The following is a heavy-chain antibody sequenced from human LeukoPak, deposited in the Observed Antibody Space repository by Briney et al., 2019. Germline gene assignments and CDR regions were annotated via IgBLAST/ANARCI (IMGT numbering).Heavy chain of an antibody. CDR3: ASNRYCSGGSCYPDYYGMDV. CDR2: IYYSGST. V-gene: IGHV4-39*01. CDR1: GGSISSSSYY. Sequence: KPSETLSLTCTVSGGSISSSSYYWGWIRQPPGKGLEWIGSIYYSGSTYYNPSLKSRVTISVDTSKNQFSLKLSSVTAADTAVYYCASNRYCSGGSCYPDYYGMDVWGQGTTVTVSS. D-gene: IGHD2-15*01. J-gene: IGHJ6*02.